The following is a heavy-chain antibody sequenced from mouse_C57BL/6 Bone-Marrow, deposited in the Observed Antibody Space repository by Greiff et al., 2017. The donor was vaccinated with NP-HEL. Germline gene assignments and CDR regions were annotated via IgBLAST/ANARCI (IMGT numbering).Heavy chain of an antibody. CDR3: ARSPVGLRRNCYAMYY. CDR1: GYSFTSDY. CDR2: ISYSGST. J-gene: IGHJ4*01. Sequence: VQLKESGPGLAKPSQTLSLTCSVTGYSFTSDYWNWIRKFPGNKLEYMGYISYSGSTSYNPSLNSRISITRDTSKNQHYLQLKSVTTEDTATYYCARSPVGLRRNCYAMYYGGRGTAVTVTA. V-gene: IGHV3-8*01. D-gene: IGHD2-2*01.